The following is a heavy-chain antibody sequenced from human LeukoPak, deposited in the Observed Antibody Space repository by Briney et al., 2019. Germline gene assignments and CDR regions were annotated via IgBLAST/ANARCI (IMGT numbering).Heavy chain of an antibody. CDR2: ISYSGST. CDR3: ARQSWGVYITYYFDY. CDR1: GGSISSTNYY. V-gene: IGHV4-39*01. Sequence: SETLSLTCTVSGGSISSTNYYWGWIRQPPGKGLEWIGSISYSGSTYYNPSLKSRVTISVDTSKNQFSLKLSSVTAADTAVYYCARQSWGVYITYYFDYWGQGTLVTVSS. D-gene: IGHD3-10*01. J-gene: IGHJ4*02.